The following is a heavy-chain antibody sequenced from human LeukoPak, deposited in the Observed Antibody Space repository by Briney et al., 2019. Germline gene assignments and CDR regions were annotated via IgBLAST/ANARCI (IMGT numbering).Heavy chain of an antibody. CDR3: ARQGRGYGGNSDY. CDR2: IKVGGDIT. V-gene: IGHV3-23*01. J-gene: IGHJ4*02. CDR1: GFTLSTYV. Sequence: GGSLRLSCAASGFTLSTYVMSWVRQAPGKGLEWVSTIKVGGDITFYADSVKGRFTISRDNSKNTLYLQMNSLRAEDTAVYYCARQGRGYGGNSDYWGQGTLVTVSS. D-gene: IGHD4-23*01.